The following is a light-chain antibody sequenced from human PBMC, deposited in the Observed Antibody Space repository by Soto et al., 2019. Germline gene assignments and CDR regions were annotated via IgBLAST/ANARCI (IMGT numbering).Light chain of an antibody. J-gene: IGKJ2*01. V-gene: IGKV1-5*03. CDR1: QSVGNW. Sequence: DLQMTQSPFTLSASVGDRVTITCRASQSVGNWLAWYQQKPGKVPKLLIFQASILETGVPSRFSGSGSGTEFTLSINSLQPDDFATYYCQHYDVYPYTFGQGTKLEIK. CDR2: QAS. CDR3: QHYDVYPYT.